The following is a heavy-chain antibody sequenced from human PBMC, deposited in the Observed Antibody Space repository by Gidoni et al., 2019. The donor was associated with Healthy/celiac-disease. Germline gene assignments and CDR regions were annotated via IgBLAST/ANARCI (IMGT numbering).Heavy chain of an antibody. CDR1: GGSISISNW. V-gene: IGHV4-4*02. D-gene: IGHD3-22*01. CDR2: IYHRGST. CDR3: ARVSDRDYDDSSGYSDY. J-gene: IGHJ4*02. Sequence: QVQLQASGPGLVKPSGTLSLTCAVSGGSISISNWWRWVRQPPGKGLEWIGEIYHRGSTNYNPSLKRRVTISVDKSKNQFSLKLSSVTAADTAVYYCARVSDRDYDDSSGYSDYWGQGTLVTVSS.